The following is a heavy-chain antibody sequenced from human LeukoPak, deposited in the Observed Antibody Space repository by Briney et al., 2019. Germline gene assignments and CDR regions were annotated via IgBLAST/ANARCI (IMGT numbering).Heavy chain of an antibody. V-gene: IGHV4-59*01. CDR2: IHYSGST. D-gene: IGHD6-13*01. CDR1: GGSISSYY. CDR3: ARDRVAAAGDYYYYGMDV. Sequence: SETLSLTCTVSGGSISSYYWSWIRQPPGRGLEYIGFIHYSGSTNYNPSLKSRVTISVDTSKNQFSLKLSSVTAADTAVYYCARDRVAAAGDYYYYGMDVWGQGTTVTVSS. J-gene: IGHJ6*02.